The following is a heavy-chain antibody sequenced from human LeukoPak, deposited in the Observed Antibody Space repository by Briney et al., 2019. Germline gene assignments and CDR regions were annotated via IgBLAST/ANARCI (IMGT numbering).Heavy chain of an antibody. CDR1: GFTFSSYW. V-gene: IGHV3-74*01. CDR2: INSDGSST. J-gene: IGHJ4*02. CDR3: ARKAAGLTFDY. D-gene: IGHD6-13*01. Sequence: GGSLRLSCAASGFTFSSYWMHWVRQAPGKALVWVSRINSDGSSTNYADSVKGRFTISRGNAENTLYLQMNSLRAEDTAVYYCARKAAGLTFDYWGQGTLVTVSS.